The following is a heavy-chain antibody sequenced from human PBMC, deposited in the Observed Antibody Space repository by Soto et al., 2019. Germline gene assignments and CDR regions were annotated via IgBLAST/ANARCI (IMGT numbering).Heavy chain of an antibody. Sequence: QVQLQESGPRLVTPSETLTLTCSLSGGSITNHYWGWIRQPPGKGLEFIGRIYPSGRAHYNPSLQSRVTLSVDTSKNPFSLTVNSVTAADTAMYYCARDYDVNTAVDYWYFDLWGRGTLVTVSS. J-gene: IGHJ2*01. CDR2: IYPSGRA. V-gene: IGHV4-4*07. D-gene: IGHD3-16*01. CDR3: ARDYDVNTAVDYWYFDL. CDR1: GGSITNHY.